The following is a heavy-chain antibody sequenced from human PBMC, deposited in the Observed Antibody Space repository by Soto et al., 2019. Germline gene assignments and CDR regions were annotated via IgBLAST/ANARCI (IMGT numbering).Heavy chain of an antibody. CDR2: IKQDGSEK. J-gene: IGHJ6*03. D-gene: IGHD2-15*01. CDR3: ARDDLGYCSCGSCSPYYYYYMDV. V-gene: IGHV3-7*01. CDR1: GFTFSSYW. Sequence: EVQLVESGGGLVQPGGSLRLSCAASGFTFSSYWMSWVRQAPGKGLEWVANIKQDGSEKYYVDSVKGRLTISRDNAKNSLYLQMNSLRAEDTAVYYCARDDLGYCSCGSCSPYYYYYMDVWGKGTTVTVSS.